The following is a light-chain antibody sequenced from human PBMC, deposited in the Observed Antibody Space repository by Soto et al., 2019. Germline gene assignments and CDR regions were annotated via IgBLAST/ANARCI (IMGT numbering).Light chain of an antibody. CDR2: GAS. J-gene: IGKJ4*01. CDR1: QSVSSN. CDR3: QQYGYSPT. Sequence: EMVMTQSPATLSVSPGERATLSCRASQSVSSNLAWYQQKPGQAPRLLIYGASSRATGIPARFSGSGSGTDFTLTISRLEPEDFAVYYCQQYGYSPTFGGGTKVDI. V-gene: IGKV3-20*01.